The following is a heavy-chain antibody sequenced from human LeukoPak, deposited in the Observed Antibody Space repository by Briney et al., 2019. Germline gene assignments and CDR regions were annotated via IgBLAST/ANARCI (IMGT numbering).Heavy chain of an antibody. D-gene: IGHD3-22*01. CDR3: ARDYDSSGYYGLNFDY. CDR1: GYTFTAYY. J-gene: IGHJ4*02. V-gene: IGHV1-46*01. CDR2: INPSGGST. Sequence: ASVNVSCKASGYTFTAYYVQWVRQAPGQGLEWMGIINPSGGSTSYAQKFQGRVTMTRDTSTSTVYMELSSLRSEDTAVYYCARDYDSSGYYGLNFDYWGQGTLVTVSS.